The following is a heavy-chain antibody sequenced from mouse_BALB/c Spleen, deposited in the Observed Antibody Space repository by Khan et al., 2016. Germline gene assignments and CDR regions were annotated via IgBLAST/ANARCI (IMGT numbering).Heavy chain of an antibody. CDR1: GYSITSGYY. CDR2: ISYDGSN. Sequence: EVQLQEEGTGRGKPSQSLSLTCSVTGYSITSGYYWNWIRQFPGNKLEWMGYISYDGSNNYNPSLKNRISITRDTSKNQFFLKLNSVTTEDTATYYCARGVVATDYWGQGTTLTVSS. D-gene: IGHD1-1*01. J-gene: IGHJ2*01. V-gene: IGHV3-6*02. CDR3: ARGVVATDY.